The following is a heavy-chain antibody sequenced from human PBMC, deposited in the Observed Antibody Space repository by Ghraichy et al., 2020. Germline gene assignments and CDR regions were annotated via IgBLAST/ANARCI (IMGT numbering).Heavy chain of an antibody. D-gene: IGHD4-17*01. CDR1: GGSFSGYY. Sequence: SETLSLTCAVYGGSFSGYYWSWIRQPPGKGLEWIGEINHSGSTNYNPSLKSRVTISVDTSKNQFTLKLSSVTAADTAVYYCAGGRPTTRRNNWFDPWGQGTLVTVSS. CDR3: AGGRPTTRRNNWFDP. CDR2: INHSGST. V-gene: IGHV4-34*01. J-gene: IGHJ5*02.